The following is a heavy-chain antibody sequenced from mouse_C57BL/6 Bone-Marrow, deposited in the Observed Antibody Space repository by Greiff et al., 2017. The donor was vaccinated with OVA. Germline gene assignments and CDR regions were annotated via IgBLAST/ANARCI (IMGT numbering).Heavy chain of an antibody. V-gene: IGHV1-81*01. D-gene: IGHD1-1*01. CDR3: ARPLFYGSSYDYVDY. CDR2: IYPRSGNT. J-gene: IGHJ2*01. CDR1: GYTFTSYG. Sequence: VQLQESGAELARPGASVKLSCKASGYTFTSYGISWVKQRTGQGLEWIGGIYPRSGNTYYNETLKGKATLTADKSSSTAYMELRSLTSEDSAVFFGARPLFYGSSYDYVDYWGQGTTLTVSS.